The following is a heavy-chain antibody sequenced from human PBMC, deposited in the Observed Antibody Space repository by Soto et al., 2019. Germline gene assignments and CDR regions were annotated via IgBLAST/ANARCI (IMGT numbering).Heavy chain of an antibody. V-gene: IGHV3-49*03. Sequence: SLRLSCTASGFTFGDYAMSWFRQAPGKGLEWVGFIRSKAYGGTTEYAASVKGRFTISRDDSKSIAYLQMNGLKTEDTAVYYCTTNYYDSSGYDNWFDPWGQGTLVTVSS. J-gene: IGHJ5*02. CDR1: GFTFGDYA. D-gene: IGHD3-22*01. CDR3: TTNYYDSSGYDNWFDP. CDR2: IRSKAYGGTT.